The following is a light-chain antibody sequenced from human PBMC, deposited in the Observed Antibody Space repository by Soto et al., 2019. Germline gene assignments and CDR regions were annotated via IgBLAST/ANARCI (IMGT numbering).Light chain of an antibody. V-gene: IGKV3-20*01. CDR2: GAS. Sequence: EIVLTQSPGTLSLSPGERATLSCRASQSVSSSYLAWYQQKPGQAPRLLIYGASSRATGIPDRFSGSGSGTDFTLTSSRLEAEYFAVYYCQQYGSSRTFGQGTKVAIK. CDR3: QQYGSSRT. CDR1: QSVSSSY. J-gene: IGKJ1*01.